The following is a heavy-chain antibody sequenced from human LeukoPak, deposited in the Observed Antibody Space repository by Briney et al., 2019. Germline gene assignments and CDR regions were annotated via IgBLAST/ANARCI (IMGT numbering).Heavy chain of an antibody. CDR1: GFTFSSYA. CDR2: ISGSGGST. CDR3: AKDVRYFDWLIFDY. Sequence: GVSLRLSCAASGFTFSSYAMSWVHQAPGKGLEWVSAISGSGGSTYYADSVKGRFTISRDNSKNTLYLQMNSLRAEDTAVYYCAKDVRYFDWLIFDYWGQGTLVTVSS. J-gene: IGHJ4*02. D-gene: IGHD3-9*01. V-gene: IGHV3-23*01.